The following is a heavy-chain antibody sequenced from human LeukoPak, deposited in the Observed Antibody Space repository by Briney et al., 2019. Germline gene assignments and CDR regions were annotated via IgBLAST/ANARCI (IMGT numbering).Heavy chain of an antibody. CDR3: AKDLPVAAAGTGAGFDY. D-gene: IGHD6-13*01. Sequence: GGSLRLSCAASGFTFDDYAMHWVRQAPGKGLGWVSLISWDGGSTYYADSVKGRFTISRDNSKNSLYLQMNSLRAEDTALYYCAKDLPVAAAGTGAGFDYWGQGTLVTVSS. CDR1: GFTFDDYA. CDR2: ISWDGGST. J-gene: IGHJ4*02. V-gene: IGHV3-43D*03.